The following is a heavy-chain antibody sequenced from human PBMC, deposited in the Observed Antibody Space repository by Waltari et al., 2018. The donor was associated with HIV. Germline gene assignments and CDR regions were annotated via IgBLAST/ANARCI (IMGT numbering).Heavy chain of an antibody. V-gene: IGHV5-51*01. CDR2: VYPVDSET. CDR1: GYRVTTYW. J-gene: IGHJ4*02. Sequence: VQLVQSGTEVKKPGESLTISCKASGYRVTTYWLAWVRQRPGKGLEWMGIVYPVDSETRYSPSFEGQVTISVDKSIATAYLQWSRLKASDSAVYYCARPGLAYCGGDCYYHFWGQGTLVSVSS. CDR3: ARPGLAYCGGDCYYHF. D-gene: IGHD2-21*02.